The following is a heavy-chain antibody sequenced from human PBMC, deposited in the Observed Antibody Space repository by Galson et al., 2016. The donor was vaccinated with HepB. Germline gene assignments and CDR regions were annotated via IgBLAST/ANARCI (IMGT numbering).Heavy chain of an antibody. CDR2: ASSDGSRK. CDR1: GLTFISYN. CDR3: ARDQNYYDSNEFDH. V-gene: IGHV3-30-3*01. D-gene: IGHD3-22*01. J-gene: IGHJ4*02. Sequence: SLRLSCAVSGLTFISYNMNWVRQAPGKGLEWVAVASSDGSRKYYADSVKGRFTISRDNSKNTLYLQMNSLRTGDTAVYYCARDQNYYDSNEFDHWGQGTLVIVSS.